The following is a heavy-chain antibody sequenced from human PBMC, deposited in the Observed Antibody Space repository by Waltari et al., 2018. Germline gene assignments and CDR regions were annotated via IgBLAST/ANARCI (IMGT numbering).Heavy chain of an antibody. CDR3: ARDSHHPSQQLGFDP. Sequence: EVHLVESGGGLVQPGGSLRLSCAAPGFTVSNNHLNWVRQAPGKGPECVSGIYSGGNTYYADSVRGRFTISRDNSKNTLYLQMNSLRAEDTAVYYCARDSHHPSQQLGFDPWGQGTLVTVSS. J-gene: IGHJ5*02. CDR2: IYSGGNT. V-gene: IGHV3-66*01. D-gene: IGHD3-10*01. CDR1: GFTVSNNH.